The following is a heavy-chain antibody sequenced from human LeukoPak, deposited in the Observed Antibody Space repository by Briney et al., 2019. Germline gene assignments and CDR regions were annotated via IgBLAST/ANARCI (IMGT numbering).Heavy chain of an antibody. Sequence: SETLSLTCSVSGGSINNYYWTWIRQPAGKGLEWIGRIYTSGSTNYNPSLKSRVTMSVDTSKNQFSLKLSSVTAADTAVYYCARESYDFWSGSFGTWGQGTLVTVSS. CDR3: ARESYDFWSGSFGT. CDR2: IYTSGST. D-gene: IGHD3-3*01. CDR1: GGSINNYY. J-gene: IGHJ4*02. V-gene: IGHV4-4*07.